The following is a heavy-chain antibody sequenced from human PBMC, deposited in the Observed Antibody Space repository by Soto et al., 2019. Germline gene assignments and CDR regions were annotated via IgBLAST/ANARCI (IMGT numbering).Heavy chain of an antibody. CDR1: GFTFSSYA. CDR3: ARKYYDSSGYAAEYFQH. J-gene: IGHJ1*01. D-gene: IGHD3-22*01. Sequence: EVQLLESGGGLVQPGGSLRLSCAASGFTFSSYAMSWVRQAPGKGLEWVSAISGSGGSTYYADSVKGRFTISRDNSKNTLYLQMNSLRAEDTAVYYCARKYYDSSGYAAEYFQHWGQGTLVTVSS. CDR2: ISGSGGST. V-gene: IGHV3-23*01.